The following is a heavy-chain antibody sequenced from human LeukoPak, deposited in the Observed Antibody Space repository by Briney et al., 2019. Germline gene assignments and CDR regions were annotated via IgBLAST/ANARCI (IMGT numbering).Heavy chain of an antibody. J-gene: IGHJ4*02. Sequence: ASVKVSCKASGYTFTSHYMHWVRQAPGQGLEWMGWISAYNGNTNYAQKLQGRVTMTTDTSTSTAYMELRSLRSDDTAVYYCARAGSYGTNDYWGQGTLVTVSS. CDR1: GYTFTSHY. V-gene: IGHV1-18*04. CDR3: ARAGSYGTNDY. D-gene: IGHD1-26*01. CDR2: ISAYNGNT.